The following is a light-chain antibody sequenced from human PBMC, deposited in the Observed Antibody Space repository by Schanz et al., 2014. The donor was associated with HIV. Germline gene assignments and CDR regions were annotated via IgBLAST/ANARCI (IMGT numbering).Light chain of an antibody. Sequence: DIQMTQSPSSLSAFVGDRVTITCQASQDISNSLNWYQQKPGKAPKVLIYAASTLQSGVPSRFSGSGSGTDFTLTISSLQPEDFATYYCQQLASYPLTFGGGTKVEIK. CDR1: QDISNS. V-gene: IGKV1-9*01. CDR3: QQLASYPLT. CDR2: AAS. J-gene: IGKJ4*01.